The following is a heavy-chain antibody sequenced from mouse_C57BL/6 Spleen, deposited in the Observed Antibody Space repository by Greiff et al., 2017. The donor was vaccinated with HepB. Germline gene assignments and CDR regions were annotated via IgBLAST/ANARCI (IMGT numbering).Heavy chain of an antibody. J-gene: IGHJ2*01. D-gene: IGHD3-2*02. V-gene: IGHV1-26*01. CDR2: INPNNGGT. Sequence: EVQLQQSGPELVKPGASVKISCKASGYTFTDYYMNWVKQSHGKSLEWIGDINPNNGGTSYDQKFKGKATLTVDKSSSTAYMELRSLTSEDSAVYYCARRGTVAQATGVFDYWGQGTTLTVSS. CDR1: GYTFTDYY. CDR3: ARRGTVAQATGVFDY.